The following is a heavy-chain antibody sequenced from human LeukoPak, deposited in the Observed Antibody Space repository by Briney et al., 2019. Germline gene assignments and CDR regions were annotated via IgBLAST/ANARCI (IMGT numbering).Heavy chain of an antibody. Sequence: GGSLRLSCAASGFTFSSYAISWVRQAPGQGLEWMGGIIPIFGTANYAQKFQGRVTITADESTSTAYMELSSLRSEDTAVYYCARDPTAAGQYNWFDPWGQGTLVTVSS. CDR2: IIPIFGTA. J-gene: IGHJ5*02. CDR3: ARDPTAAGQYNWFDP. CDR1: GFTFSSYA. D-gene: IGHD6-13*01. V-gene: IGHV1-69*01.